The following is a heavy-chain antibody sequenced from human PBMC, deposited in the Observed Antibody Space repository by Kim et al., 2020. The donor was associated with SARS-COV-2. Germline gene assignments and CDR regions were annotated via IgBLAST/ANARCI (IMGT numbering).Heavy chain of an antibody. Sequence: SETLSLTCTVSGASVNSGAYYWIWLRQPPGMPLEWIGFIYYRGVTNYNPSLKSRVTISVDTSKNQFSLRLTSVTAADTGVYYCAIGSGWFDSWGQGTLVTVSS. J-gene: IGHJ5*01. D-gene: IGHD3-16*01. CDR1: GASVNSGAYY. CDR2: IYYRGVT. CDR3: AIGSGWFDS. V-gene: IGHV4-61*08.